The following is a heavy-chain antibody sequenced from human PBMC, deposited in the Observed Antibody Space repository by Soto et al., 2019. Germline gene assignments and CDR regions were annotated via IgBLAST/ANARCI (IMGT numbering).Heavy chain of an antibody. CDR3: ARGGEVRGVLRWFDP. V-gene: IGHV4-59*01. Sequence: PSETLSLTCTVSGGSISTSYWSWIRQPPGKGLECIGFVYNSRTTNYNPSLRSRVTISVDTSKNQFSLKLSSVTAADTAVHYCARGGEVRGVLRWFDPWGQGTLVTVSS. CDR2: VYNSRTT. J-gene: IGHJ5*02. D-gene: IGHD3-10*01. CDR1: GGSISTSY.